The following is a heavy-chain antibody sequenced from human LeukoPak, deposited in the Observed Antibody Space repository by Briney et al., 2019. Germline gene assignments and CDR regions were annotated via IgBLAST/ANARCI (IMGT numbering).Heavy chain of an antibody. D-gene: IGHD3-3*01. CDR2: IKQDGSEK. CDR3: ARDTTIFGVVTTSLDY. Sequence: GGSLRLSCPPSGVTLSSYWMSWVRQAPGKGLEWVANIKQDGSEKYYVDSVKGRFTISRDNAKNSLYLQMNSLRAEDTAVYYCARDTTIFGVVTTSLDYWGQGTLVTVSS. V-gene: IGHV3-7*01. J-gene: IGHJ4*02. CDR1: GVTLSSYW.